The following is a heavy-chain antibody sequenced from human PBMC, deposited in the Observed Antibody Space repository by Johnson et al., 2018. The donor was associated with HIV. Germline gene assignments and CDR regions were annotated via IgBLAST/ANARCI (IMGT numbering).Heavy chain of an antibody. J-gene: IGHJ3*02. D-gene: IGHD1-26*01. V-gene: IGHV3-30*18. CDR3: AKGASKWEVRSPAFDI. CDR1: GFSFNDYA. CDR2: ISYDGSNK. Sequence: QVQLVESGGGVVQPGRSLRLSCSASGFSFNDYAMHWVRQAPGKGPEWVAVISYDGSNKYSADSVKGRFTISRDNSKNTLYLQMNSLRAEDTAVYYCAKGASKWEVRSPAFDIWGQGTMVTVSS.